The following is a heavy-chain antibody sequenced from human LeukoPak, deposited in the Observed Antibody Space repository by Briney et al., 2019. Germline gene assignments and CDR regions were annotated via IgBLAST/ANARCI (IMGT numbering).Heavy chain of an antibody. CDR1: GGSFSGYY. Sequence: SETLSLTCAVYGGSFSGYYWSWIRQPPGKGLEWIGEINHSGSTNYNPSLKSRVTISVDTSKNQFSPKLSSVTAADTAVYYCARGGCSSTSCYAVLDAFDIWGQGTMVTVSS. D-gene: IGHD2-2*01. J-gene: IGHJ3*02. CDR2: INHSGST. CDR3: ARGGCSSTSCYAVLDAFDI. V-gene: IGHV4-34*01.